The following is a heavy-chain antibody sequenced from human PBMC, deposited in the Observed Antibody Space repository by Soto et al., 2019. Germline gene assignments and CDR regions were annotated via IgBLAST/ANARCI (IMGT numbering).Heavy chain of an antibody. V-gene: IGHV4-39*01. CDR2: IYYSGST. J-gene: IGHJ1*01. CDR1: GGSISSSSYY. Sequence: TSETLALTCTVSGGSISSSSYYWGWIRQPPGKGLEWLGSIYYSGSTYYNPSLKSRVTISVDTSKNQFSLKLGSVTAEDTDVYYCERHFGSCYYYDGGGQG. CDR3: ERHFGSCYYYDG. D-gene: IGHD3-22*01.